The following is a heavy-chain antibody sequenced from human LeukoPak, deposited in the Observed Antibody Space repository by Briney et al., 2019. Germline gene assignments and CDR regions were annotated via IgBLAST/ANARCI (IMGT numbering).Heavy chain of an antibody. J-gene: IGHJ6*02. CDR3: ASNYGDYVDYYYYGMDV. D-gene: IGHD4-17*01. CDR1: GYTFTSYA. Sequence: ASVKVSCKASGYTFTSYAMHWVRQAPGQRLEWMGRINAGNGNTKYSQKFQGRVTITRDTSASTAYMELSSLRSEDTAVHYCASNYGDYVDYYYYGMDVWGQGTTVTVSS. V-gene: IGHV1-3*01. CDR2: INAGNGNT.